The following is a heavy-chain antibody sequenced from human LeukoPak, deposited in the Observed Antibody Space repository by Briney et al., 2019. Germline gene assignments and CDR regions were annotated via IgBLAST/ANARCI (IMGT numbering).Heavy chain of an antibody. V-gene: IGHV3-74*01. Sequence: PGGSLRLSCAASGPTFSNYWMHWVRQAPGKGLVWVSRINSYGSTTSYADSVKGRFTISRDNDKNTLYLQMTSLRAEDTAVYCCAGLDPSLIGTMGTDYWGQGTLVTVSS. J-gene: IGHJ4*02. CDR3: AGLDPSLIGTMGTDY. D-gene: IGHD3-10*01. CDR1: GPTFSNYW. CDR2: INSYGSTT.